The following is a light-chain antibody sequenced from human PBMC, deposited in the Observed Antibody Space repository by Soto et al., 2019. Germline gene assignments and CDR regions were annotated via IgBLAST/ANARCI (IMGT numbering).Light chain of an antibody. CDR3: QQYYSYPYT. Sequence: AIRMTQSPSSLSASTGDRVTITCRASQGSSSNLAWYQQKPGNAPKLLIYAASTWQSGVPSRFNGSGSGTDFTLTISCLQSEDFATYYCQQYYSYPYTFGQGTKLEIK. J-gene: IGKJ2*01. V-gene: IGKV1-8*01. CDR2: AAS. CDR1: QGSSSN.